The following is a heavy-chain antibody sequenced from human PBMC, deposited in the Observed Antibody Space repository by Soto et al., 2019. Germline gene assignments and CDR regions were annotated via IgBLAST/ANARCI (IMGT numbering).Heavy chain of an antibody. CDR2: IYYSGST. V-gene: IGHV4-59*01. Sequence: SETLSLTSTVSGGSFRTDYGSWIRQPPGKGLEWIGYIYYSGSTNYNPSLKSRVTISVDTSKNQFSLKLSSVTAADTAVYYCARDAYSSGWYRDREDAFDIWGQGTMVTVSS. D-gene: IGHD6-19*01. CDR3: ARDAYSSGWYRDREDAFDI. CDR1: GGSFRTDY. J-gene: IGHJ3*02.